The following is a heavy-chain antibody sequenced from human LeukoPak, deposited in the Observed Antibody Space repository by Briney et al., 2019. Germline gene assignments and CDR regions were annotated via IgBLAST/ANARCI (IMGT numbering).Heavy chain of an antibody. D-gene: IGHD5-12*01. V-gene: IGHV6-1*01. CDR1: GDSVSSNSAA. J-gene: IGHJ3*02. CDR2: TYYRSKWYY. CDR3: VRDSGYGLDAFDI. Sequence: SQTLSLTCAISGDSVSSNSAAWNWIRQSPSRDLEWLGRTYYRSKWYYNYAVSVKSRMTITPDTSKNQFSLQLNSVTPEDTAVYYCVRDSGYGLDAFDIWDQGTMVTVSS.